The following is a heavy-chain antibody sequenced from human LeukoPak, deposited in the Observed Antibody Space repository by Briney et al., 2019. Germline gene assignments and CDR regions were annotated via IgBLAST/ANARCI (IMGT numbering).Heavy chain of an antibody. CDR2: IYSAGNT. D-gene: IGHD3-16*02. J-gene: IGHJ4*02. CDR1: GFTVSSSY. Sequence: GGSLRLSCAASGFTVSSSYMSWVRQAPGKGLEWVSVIYSAGNTYYADSVKGRFTISRDNSKNTLYLQMNSLRAEDTAAYYCAKAENFGGVIDPLENWGQGTLVTVSS. V-gene: IGHV3-53*05. CDR3: AKAENFGGVIDPLEN.